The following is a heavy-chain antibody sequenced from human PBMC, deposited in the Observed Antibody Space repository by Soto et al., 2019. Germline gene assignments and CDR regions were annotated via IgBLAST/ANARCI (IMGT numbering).Heavy chain of an antibody. V-gene: IGHV3-30-3*01. CDR3: ARDGQTTVTKKTTYFDY. CDR2: ISYDGSNK. CDR1: GFTFSSYA. J-gene: IGHJ4*02. Sequence: HPGGSLRLSCAASGFTFSSYAMHWVRQAPGKGLEWVAVISYDGSNKYYADSVKGRFTISRDNSKNTLYLQMNSLRAEDTAVYYCARDGQTTVTKKTTYFDYWGQGTLVTVSS. D-gene: IGHD4-17*01.